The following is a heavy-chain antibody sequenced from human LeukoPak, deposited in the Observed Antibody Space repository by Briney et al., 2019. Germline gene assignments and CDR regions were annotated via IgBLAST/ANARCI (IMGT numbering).Heavy chain of an antibody. CDR1: GYTFIDYY. CDR2: VDPEDGET. D-gene: IGHD1-1*01. J-gene: IGHJ6*03. Sequence: ASVKISCKVSGYTFIDYYMHWVQQAPGKGLEWMELVDPEDGETIYAEKFQGRVAITADTSTDTAYMELSSPRSEDTAVYYCATDPTTPGHYYYMDVWGKGTTVTVSS. V-gene: IGHV1-69-2*01. CDR3: ATDPTTPGHYYYMDV.